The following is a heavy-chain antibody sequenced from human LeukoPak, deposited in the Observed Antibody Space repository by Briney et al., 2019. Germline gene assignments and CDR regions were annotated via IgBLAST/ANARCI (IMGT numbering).Heavy chain of an antibody. J-gene: IGHJ4*02. V-gene: IGHV3-7*01. D-gene: IGHD6-13*01. Sequence: PGGSLRLSCAASGFTLSSYWMSWVRQAPGKGLEWVANIKQDGSEKYYVDSVKGRFTIPRNNAKNSLYLQMNSLGAEDTAVYYCARVGAAAGAIDYWGQGTLVTVSS. CDR2: IKQDGSEK. CDR3: ARVGAAAGAIDY. CDR1: GFTLSSYW.